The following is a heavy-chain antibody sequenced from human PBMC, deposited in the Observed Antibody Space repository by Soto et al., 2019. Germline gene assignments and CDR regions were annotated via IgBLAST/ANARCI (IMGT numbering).Heavy chain of an antibody. D-gene: IGHD3-16*01. Sequence: LRLSCAASGFTFSDYYMSWIRQAPGKGLEWVSYISSSSSYTNYADSVKGRFTISRDNAKNSLYLQMNSLRAEDTAVYYCARGEFSYYYGMDVWGQGTTVTVSS. J-gene: IGHJ6*02. CDR1: GFTFSDYY. V-gene: IGHV3-11*06. CDR2: ISSSSSYT. CDR3: ARGEFSYYYGMDV.